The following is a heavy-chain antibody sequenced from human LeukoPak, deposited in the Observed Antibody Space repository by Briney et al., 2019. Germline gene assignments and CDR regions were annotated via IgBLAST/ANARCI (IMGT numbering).Heavy chain of an antibody. V-gene: IGHV4-4*02. CDR2: IYRSGTT. J-gene: IGHJ5*02. CDR1: GGSISSNNW. D-gene: IGHD5-12*01. CDR3: ARLKGYSGYDWFDP. Sequence: SETLSLTCAVSGGSISSNNWWSWVRQPPGKGLEWIGEIYRSGTTNYNPSLKSRVTISVDKSKNQFSMKLTSVTAADTAVYYCARLKGYSGYDWFDPWGQGTLVTVSS.